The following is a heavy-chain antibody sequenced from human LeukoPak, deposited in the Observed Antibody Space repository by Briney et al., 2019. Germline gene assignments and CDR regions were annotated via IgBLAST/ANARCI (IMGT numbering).Heavy chain of an antibody. Sequence: ASVKVSCKASGYTFTAYYMHWVRQAPGQGLEWMGWIAPNSGGTNYAQNFQGRVTMTRDTSINTAYMELSRLTSDDTAVYYCAREYSSSSGRLYDYWGLGTLVTVSS. V-gene: IGHV1-2*02. CDR1: GYTFTAYY. CDR2: IAPNSGGT. D-gene: IGHD6-6*01. J-gene: IGHJ4*02. CDR3: AREYSSSSGRLYDY.